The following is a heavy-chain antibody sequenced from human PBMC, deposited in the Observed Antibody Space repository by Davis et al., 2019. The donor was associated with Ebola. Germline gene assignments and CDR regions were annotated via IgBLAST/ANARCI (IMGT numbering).Heavy chain of an antibody. V-gene: IGHV7-4-1*02. D-gene: IGHD3-22*01. CDR2: INTNTGNP. CDR3: ARRYYYDSSGYLNWFDP. Sequence: ASVKVSCKASGYTFTSYAMNWVRQAPGQGLEWMGWINTNTGNPTYAQGSTGRFVFSLDTSVSTAYLQISSLKAEDTAVYYCARRYYYDSSGYLNWFDPWGQGTLVTVSS. CDR1: GYTFTSYA. J-gene: IGHJ5*02.